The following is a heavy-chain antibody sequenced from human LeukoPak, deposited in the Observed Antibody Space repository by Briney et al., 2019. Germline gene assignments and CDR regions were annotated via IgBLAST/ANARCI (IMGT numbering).Heavy chain of an antibody. CDR3: ARDIQLST. J-gene: IGHJ3*01. Sequence: PGGSLRLSYAASGFTFSDSAMTWVRQAPGKGLEWVSLISFSGDSIYYADSVRGRFTISRDNSKDTLYLQMNSLRAEDTAIYYCARDIQLSTWGLGTMVTVSS. D-gene: IGHD5-24*01. CDR2: ISFSGDSI. CDR1: GFTFSDSA. V-gene: IGHV3-23*01.